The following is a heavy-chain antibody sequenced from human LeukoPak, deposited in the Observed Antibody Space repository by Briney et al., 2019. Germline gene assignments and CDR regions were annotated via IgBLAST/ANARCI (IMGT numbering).Heavy chain of an antibody. CDR1: GGSISSYY. CDR3: AKGSYYDSSGSFYFDY. V-gene: IGHV3-23*01. Sequence: ETLSLTCTVSGGSISSYYWSWVRQAPGKGLEWVSGISGSGDNTYYADSVKGRFTISRDNSKNTLYVQVNSLGTEDTAAYYCAKGSYYDSSGSFYFDYWGQGTLVTVSS. D-gene: IGHD3-22*01. CDR2: ISGSGDNT. J-gene: IGHJ4*02.